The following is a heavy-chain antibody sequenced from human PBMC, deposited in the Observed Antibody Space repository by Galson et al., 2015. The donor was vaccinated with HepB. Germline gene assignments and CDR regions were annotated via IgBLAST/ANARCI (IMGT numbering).Heavy chain of an antibody. Sequence: AVKGRFTISRDNAKNSLYLQMNSLRADDTAVYYCARINMGPFSHDSWSGPLWGQGTTVTVSS. D-gene: IGHD3-3*01. J-gene: IGHJ6*02. V-gene: IGHV3-21*01. CDR3: ARINMGPFSHDSWSGPL.